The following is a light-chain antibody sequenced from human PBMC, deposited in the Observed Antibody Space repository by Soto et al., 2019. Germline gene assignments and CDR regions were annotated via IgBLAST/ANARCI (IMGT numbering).Light chain of an antibody. CDR1: QGIRND. V-gene: IGKV1-6*01. CDR3: QQSYSTPPIT. CDR2: AAS. Sequence: AIQMTQSPSSLSASVGDRVTITCRASQGIRNDLGWYQQKPGKAPKLLIYAASTLQSGVPSRFSGSGSGTDFTLAINSLQPEDFATYYCQQSYSTPPITFGQGTRLEIK. J-gene: IGKJ5*01.